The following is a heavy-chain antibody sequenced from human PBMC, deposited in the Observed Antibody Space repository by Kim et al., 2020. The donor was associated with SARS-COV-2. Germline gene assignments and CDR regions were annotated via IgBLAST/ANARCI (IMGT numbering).Heavy chain of an antibody. CDR3: ARKVGSGWHLDH. V-gene: IGHV1-3*01. D-gene: IGHD6-19*01. CDR2: T. Sequence: TDYSPKFQGRVTLTRDTSARTVYMELSSLRSEDTAVYYCARKVGSGWHLDHWGQGALVTVSS. J-gene: IGHJ4*02.